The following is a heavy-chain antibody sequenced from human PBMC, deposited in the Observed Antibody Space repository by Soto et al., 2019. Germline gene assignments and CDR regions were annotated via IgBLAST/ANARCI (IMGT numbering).Heavy chain of an antibody. D-gene: IGHD2-2*01. CDR2: IPYDGADS. CDR3: AKDVALQPPHYYYGMDV. CDR1: GFSFTSYA. Sequence: QVQLVESGGGVVQPGRSLRLSCAASGFSFTSYAMHWVRQAPGKGLEWVAAIPYDGADSYYADSVKGRFTVSRDNSDNTLYLQMNNLRPEDTALYYCAKDVALQPPHYYYGMDVWGQGTTVTVSS. V-gene: IGHV3-30*18. J-gene: IGHJ6*02.